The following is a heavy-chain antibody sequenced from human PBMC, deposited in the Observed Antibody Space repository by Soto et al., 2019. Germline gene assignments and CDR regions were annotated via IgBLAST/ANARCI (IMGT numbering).Heavy chain of an antibody. J-gene: IGHJ4*02. CDR1: GYTFTSYG. D-gene: IGHD1-1*01. CDR3: ARGRYGDY. Sequence: QVNLVQSGAEVRKPGASVKVSCKGSGYTFTSYGIAWVRQAPGQGLEWMGWISAHNDNTNYAQKVQGRVTVTRDTSTSTVYMVLRKLGSADTAVYYCARGRYGDYWGQGALVRVSS. CDR2: ISAHNDNT. V-gene: IGHV1-18*01.